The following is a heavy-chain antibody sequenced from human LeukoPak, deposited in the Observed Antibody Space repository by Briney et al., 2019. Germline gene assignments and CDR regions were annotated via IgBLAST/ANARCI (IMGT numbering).Heavy chain of an antibody. V-gene: IGHV1-69*13. CDR2: IIPIFGTA. CDR3: ARERDYSSSFYYYSGMDV. CDR1: GGTFSSYP. D-gene: IGHD6-6*01. J-gene: IGHJ6*02. Sequence: SVKVSCKASGGTFSSYPISWVRQAPGQGLEWMGGIIPIFGTANYAQKFQGRVTITADESTSTAYLELSSLRSEDTAVYYCARERDYSSSFYYYSGMDVWGQGTTVTVSS.